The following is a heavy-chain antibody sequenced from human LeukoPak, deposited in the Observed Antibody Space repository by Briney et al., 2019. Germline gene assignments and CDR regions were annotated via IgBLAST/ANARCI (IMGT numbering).Heavy chain of an antibody. CDR2: ISTSSSYT. J-gene: IGHJ6*02. V-gene: IGHV3-11*05. CDR3: ARGHYGLDV. Sequence: KPGGSLRLSCAASGFTFSDYYMSWIRQAPRRGLEWVSYISTSSSYTDYADSVKGRFTISRDNAKNSLYLQMNSLRAEDTAVYYCARGHYGLDVWGQGTTVTVSS. CDR1: GFTFSDYY.